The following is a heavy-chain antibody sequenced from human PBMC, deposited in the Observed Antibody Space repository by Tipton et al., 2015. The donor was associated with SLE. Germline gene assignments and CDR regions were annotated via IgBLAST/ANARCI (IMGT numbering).Heavy chain of an antibody. CDR2: INHSGST. CDR3: ARGLYGDEPGY. D-gene: IGHD4-17*01. Sequence: TLSLTCAVYGGSFRGYYCRWIRQPPGKGLGGIGEINHSGSTNYNPSLKSRVTISVDTSKNQFSLKLTSLTAADTAVYYCARGLYGDEPGYWGQGTLVTVSS. V-gene: IGHV4-34*01. J-gene: IGHJ4*02. CDR1: GGSFRGYY.